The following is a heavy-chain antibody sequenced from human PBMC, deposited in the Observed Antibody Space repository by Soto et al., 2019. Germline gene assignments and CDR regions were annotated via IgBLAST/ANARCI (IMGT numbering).Heavy chain of an antibody. CDR1: GGTFSSYT. D-gene: IGHD4-17*01. Sequence: QVQLVQSGAEVKKPGSSVKVSCKASGGTFSSYTISWVRQAPGQGLEWMGRIIPILGIANYAQKFQGRVTITADKSTSTAYMELSSLRSEDTAVYYCARGANYTGTPLDYWGQGTLVTVSS. J-gene: IGHJ4*02. V-gene: IGHV1-69*02. CDR2: IIPILGIA. CDR3: ARGANYTGTPLDY.